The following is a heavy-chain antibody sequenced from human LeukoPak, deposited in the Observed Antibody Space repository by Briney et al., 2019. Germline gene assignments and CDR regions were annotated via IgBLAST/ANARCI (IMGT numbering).Heavy chain of an antibody. CDR3: ATMYSSGWGLLY. Sequence: GESLKISCTGSGYTFNKLWIVWVRQMTGKGLEWLGSINPADSTTEYNPSFQGLVSFSADNSISSAYLQWSGLEASDTAKYYCATMYSSGWGLLYWGPGTQVTVSS. CDR2: INPADSTT. V-gene: IGHV5-51*01. CDR1: GYTFNKLW. D-gene: IGHD6-19*01. J-gene: IGHJ4*02.